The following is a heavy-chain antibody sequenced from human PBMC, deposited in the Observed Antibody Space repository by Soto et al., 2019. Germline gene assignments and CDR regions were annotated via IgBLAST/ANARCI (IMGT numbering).Heavy chain of an antibody. CDR2: IYYSGST. CDR3: ARRLAAAGTSHFDY. D-gene: IGHD6-13*01. J-gene: IGHJ4*02. Sequence: SETLSLTCTVSGGSISSSSYYWGWIRQPPGKGLEWIGSIYYSGSTYYNPSLKSRVTISVDTSKNQFSLKLSSVTAADTAVYYCARRLAAAGTSHFDYWGQGTLVTVSS. CDR1: GGSISSSSYY. V-gene: IGHV4-39*01.